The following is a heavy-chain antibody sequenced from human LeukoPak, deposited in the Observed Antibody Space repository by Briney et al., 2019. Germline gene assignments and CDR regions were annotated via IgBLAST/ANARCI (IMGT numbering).Heavy chain of an antibody. CDR1: GDSISSGGYY. V-gene: IGHV4-31*03. J-gene: IGHJ4*02. Sequence: SETLSLTCTVSGDSISSGGYYWSWIRQRPGEGLEWIGYIYYSGNTYYTPSLKSRVTISLDTSKDQFSLKLSFVTAADTAVYYCAKYDYYDSSGYFYAGDWGQGTLVTVSS. D-gene: IGHD3-22*01. CDR2: IYYSGNT. CDR3: AKYDYYDSSGYFYAGD.